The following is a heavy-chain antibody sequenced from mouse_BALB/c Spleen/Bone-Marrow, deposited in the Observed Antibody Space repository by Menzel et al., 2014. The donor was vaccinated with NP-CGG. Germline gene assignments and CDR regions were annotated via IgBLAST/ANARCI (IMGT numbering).Heavy chain of an antibody. J-gene: IGHJ3*01. Sequence: VQLKDSGAELVKPGASVKLSCAASGFNIKDTYMHWVEQRPEQGLEWIGRIDPANGNTKYDPKFQGKATITADTSSNTAYLQLSSLTSEDTAVYYCASYYYGSSLFAYWGQGTLVTVSA. CDR1: GFNIKDTY. V-gene: IGHV14-3*02. CDR3: ASYYYGSSLFAY. D-gene: IGHD1-1*01. CDR2: IDPANGNT.